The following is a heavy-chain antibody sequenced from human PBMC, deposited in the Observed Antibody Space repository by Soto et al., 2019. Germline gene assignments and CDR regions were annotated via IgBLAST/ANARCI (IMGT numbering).Heavy chain of an antibody. CDR3: AKDGVLYASGCSTD. V-gene: IGHV3-23*01. CDR1: GFTFNNYG. Sequence: EVQLLDSGGRSVQPGGSLRLSCAASGFTFNNYGMTWVRQAPGKGLGWVSGLSGSGTRTFYADSMRGRFTISRDNSQDTLYLQMNTVRVDETPMYYCAKDGVLYASGCSTDWRQGTMVTVSS. CDR2: LSGSGTRT. D-gene: IGHD2-2*02. J-gene: IGHJ4*02.